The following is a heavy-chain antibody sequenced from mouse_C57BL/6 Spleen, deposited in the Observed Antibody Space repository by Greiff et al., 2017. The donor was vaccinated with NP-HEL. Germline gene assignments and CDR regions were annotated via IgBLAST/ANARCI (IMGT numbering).Heavy chain of an antibody. CDR3: ARGDNGYAMDY. V-gene: IGHV1-61*01. D-gene: IGHD1-1*01. Sequence: VQLQQPGAELVRPGSSVKLSCKASGYTFTSYWMDWVKQRPGQGLEWIGNIYPSDSETHYNQKFKDKATLTVDKSSSTAYMQLSSLTSEDSAVYYCARGDNGYAMDYWGQGTSVTVSS. CDR1: GYTFTSYW. CDR2: IYPSDSET. J-gene: IGHJ4*01.